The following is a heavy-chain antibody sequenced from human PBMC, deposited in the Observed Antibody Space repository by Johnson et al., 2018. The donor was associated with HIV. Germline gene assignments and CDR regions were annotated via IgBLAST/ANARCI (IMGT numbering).Heavy chain of an antibody. V-gene: IGHV3-7*03. Sequence: VQLVESGGGVVRPGGSLRLSCAVSGLSVNRDFMTWVRQAPGKGLEFVANINQDGSVRNYVDSVKGRFTISRDNTKNSLYLQMNSLRAEDTAVYYCSTGDIVVVVGAILLPLHDAFDIWGQGTMVTVSS. D-gene: IGHD2-15*01. J-gene: IGHJ3*02. CDR2: INQDGSVR. CDR3: STGDIVVVVGAILLPLHDAFDI. CDR1: GLSVNRDF.